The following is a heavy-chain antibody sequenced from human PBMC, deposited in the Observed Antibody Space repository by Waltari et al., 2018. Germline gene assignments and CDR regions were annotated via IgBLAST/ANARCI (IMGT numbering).Heavy chain of an antibody. CDR3: ASVRSGWDF. CDR1: GFSLSSYW. D-gene: IGHD6-19*01. V-gene: IGHV3-7*02. J-gene: IGHJ4*02. Sequence: EVQLVESGGGLVHPGGSLRLSCAASGFSLSSYWMSWVRQAPGKGLEWVASIKQDGSDKHYMDSVRGRLTISRDNAKKSLYLEMNRLIDDDKAVYYCASVRSGWDFWGQGTLVTVSS. CDR2: IKQDGSDK.